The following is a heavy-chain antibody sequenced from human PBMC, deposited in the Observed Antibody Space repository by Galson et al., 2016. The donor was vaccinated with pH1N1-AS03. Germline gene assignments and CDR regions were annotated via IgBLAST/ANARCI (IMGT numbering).Heavy chain of an antibody. CDR3: ARGNDYYDSPGYRQPLDY. CDR2: IYTSGST. D-gene: IGHD3-22*01. CDR1: GASISSGSYY. V-gene: IGHV4-61*09. Sequence: TLSLTCTVSGASISSGSYYWTWIRQPAGKGLEWIGYIYTSGSTDYSPSLYSRVTISGDTSKNQFSRRLTSVTAADTAVYYCARGNDYYDSPGYRQPLDYWGPGTLVTVSS. J-gene: IGHJ4*02.